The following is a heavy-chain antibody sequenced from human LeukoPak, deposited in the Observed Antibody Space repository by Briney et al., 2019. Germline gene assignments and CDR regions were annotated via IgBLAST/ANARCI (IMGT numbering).Heavy chain of an antibody. CDR3: ARGRSYGSGSYYRWSY. V-gene: IGHV1-8*01. Sequence: ASVKVSCKASGYTFTSYDINWVRQATGQGLEWMGWMNPNSGNTGYAQKFQGRVTMTRNTSISTAYMELSSLRSEDTAVHYCARGRSYGSGSYYRWSYWGQGTLVTVSS. CDR1: GYTFTSYD. J-gene: IGHJ4*02. D-gene: IGHD3-10*01. CDR2: MNPNSGNT.